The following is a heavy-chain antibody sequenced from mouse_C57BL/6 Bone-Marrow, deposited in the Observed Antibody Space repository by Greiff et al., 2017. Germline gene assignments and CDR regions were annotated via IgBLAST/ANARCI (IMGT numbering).Heavy chain of an antibody. V-gene: IGHV3-6*01. D-gene: IGHD1-1*02. Sequence: EVQLQESGPGLVKPSQSLSLTCSVTGYSITSGYYWNWIRQFPGNKLEWMGYISYDGSNNYNPSLKNPISITRNTSKIQFILKLNSVTTEDTATCDGASPLWGKKVPFGYWGQGTTLTVSS. J-gene: IGHJ2*01. CDR2: ISYDGSN. CDR3: ASPLWGKKVPFGY. CDR1: GYSITSGYY.